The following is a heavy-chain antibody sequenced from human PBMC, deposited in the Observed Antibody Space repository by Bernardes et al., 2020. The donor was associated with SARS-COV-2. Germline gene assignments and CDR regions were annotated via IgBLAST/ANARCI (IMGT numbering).Heavy chain of an antibody. CDR2: ISGSGSNT. D-gene: IGHD6-6*01. J-gene: IGHJ4*02. CDR1: GFTFSSYA. CDR3: ATEYSNLDYYFDY. Sequence: GGSLRLSCAASGFTFSSYAMNWVRQAPGKGLEWVSSISGSGSNTYYADSVKGRFTISRDNSKNTLYLQMNSLRAEDTAVYYCATEYSNLDYYFDYWGQGSLGNVSS. V-gene: IGHV3-23*01.